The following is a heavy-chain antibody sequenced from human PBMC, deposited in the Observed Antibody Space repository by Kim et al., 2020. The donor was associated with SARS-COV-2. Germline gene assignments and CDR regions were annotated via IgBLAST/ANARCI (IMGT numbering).Heavy chain of an antibody. D-gene: IGHD6-19*01. Sequence: SETLSLTCAVYGGSFSGYYWSWIRQPPGKGLEWIGEINHSGSTNYNPSLKSRVTISVDTSKNQFSLKLRSVTAADTAVFYCARGGRQWLVTERIYYFDYWGQGTRGTVSS. J-gene: IGHJ4*02. CDR3: ARGGRQWLVTERIYYFDY. CDR2: INHSGST. CDR1: GGSFSGYY. V-gene: IGHV4-34*01.